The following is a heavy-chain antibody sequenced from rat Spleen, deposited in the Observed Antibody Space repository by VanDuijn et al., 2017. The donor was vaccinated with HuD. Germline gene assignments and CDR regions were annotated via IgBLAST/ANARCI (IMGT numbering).Heavy chain of an antibody. CDR1: GFSLTSYN. V-gene: IGHV2S8*01. J-gene: IGHJ3*01. CDR2: ISSGGST. CDR3: AKKAPGNNSGWFAY. Sequence: QVQLKESGPGLVQPSQTLSLTCTVSGFSLTSYNVHWVRQPPGKGLEWIAAISSGGSTYYNSALKSRLSISRDTSKSQVFLKMNSLRSEDTATYYCAKKAPGNNSGWFAYWGQGTLVTVSS. D-gene: IGHD1-4*01.